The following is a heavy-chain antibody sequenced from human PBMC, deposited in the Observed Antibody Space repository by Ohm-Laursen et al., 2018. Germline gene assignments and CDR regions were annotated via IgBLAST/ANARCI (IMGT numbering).Heavy chain of an antibody. CDR1: AFTFDDYA. CDR3: AKADSIAVAGNVPTLFDP. D-gene: IGHD6-19*01. CDR2: ISWNSGSI. Sequence: SLRLSCAASAFTFDDYAMHWVRQAPGKGLEWVSGISWNSGSIGYADSVKGRFTISRDNAKNSLYLQMNSLRAEDTALYYCAKADSIAVAGNVPTLFDPWGQGTLVTVSS. V-gene: IGHV3-9*01. J-gene: IGHJ5*02.